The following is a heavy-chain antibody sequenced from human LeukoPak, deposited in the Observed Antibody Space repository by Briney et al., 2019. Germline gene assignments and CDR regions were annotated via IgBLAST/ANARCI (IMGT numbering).Heavy chain of an antibody. CDR1: GFIFSNYS. CDR3: VRGRAGNYFDY. D-gene: IGHD6-19*01. V-gene: IGHV3-48*02. CDR2: ISASSSTT. J-gene: IGHJ4*02. Sequence: PGGSLRLSCAASGFIFSNYSMNWVRQAPGKGLEWVSYISASSSTTHYADSVKGRFTISRDNAKTSLYLQMNSLRDDDTAVYHCVRGRAGNYFDYWGQGTLVTVSS.